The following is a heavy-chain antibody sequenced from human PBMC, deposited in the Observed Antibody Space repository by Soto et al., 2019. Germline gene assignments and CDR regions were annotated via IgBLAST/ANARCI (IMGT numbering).Heavy chain of an antibody. V-gene: IGHV4-39*01. Sequence: PSETLSLTCTVSGGCISSSSYYWGWIRQPPGKGLEWIGIIYYSASTYYNPSLKSRVTISVETSKNQFSLKLSSVTAADTAVYYSAGSSSSGRYIVDYWGQGTVVTVSS. CDR3: AGSSSSGRYIVDY. CDR2: IYYSAST. D-gene: IGHD6-19*01. CDR1: GGCISSSSYY. J-gene: IGHJ4*02.